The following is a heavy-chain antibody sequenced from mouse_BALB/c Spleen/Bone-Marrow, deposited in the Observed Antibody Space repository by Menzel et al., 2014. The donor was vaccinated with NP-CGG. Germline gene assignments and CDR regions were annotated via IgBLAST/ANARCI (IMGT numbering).Heavy chain of an antibody. CDR2: ISSGGSST. CDR3: TRRPLQANSYFDC. V-gene: IGHV5-6*01. CDR1: GFTFSSYG. Sequence: EVQLVESGGDLVKPGGSLKLSCVASGFTFSSYGMSWVRQTPDKRLEWVATISSGGSSTYYPASVKGRYTISRDNAKSTLYLQMSSLNSEDTAMYYCTRRPLQANSYFDCWGQGTTLTVSP. J-gene: IGHJ2*01. D-gene: IGHD3-2*02.